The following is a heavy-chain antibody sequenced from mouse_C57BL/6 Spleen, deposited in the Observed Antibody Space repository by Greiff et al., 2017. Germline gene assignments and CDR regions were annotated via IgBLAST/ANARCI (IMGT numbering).Heavy chain of an antibody. CDR3: ARPGSSYLFDY. V-gene: IGHV1-85*01. Sequence: QVQLQQSGPELVKPGASVKLSCKASGYTFTSYDINWVKQRPGQGLEWIGWIYPRVGSTKYNEKFKGKATLTVDTSSSTAYMELRSLTSEDSAVYFCARPGSSYLFDYWGQGTTLTVSS. D-gene: IGHD1-1*01. J-gene: IGHJ2*01. CDR1: GYTFTSYD. CDR2: IYPRVGST.